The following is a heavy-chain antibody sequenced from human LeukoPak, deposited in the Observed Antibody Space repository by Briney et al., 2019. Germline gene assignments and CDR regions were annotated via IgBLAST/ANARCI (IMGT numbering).Heavy chain of an antibody. V-gene: IGHV4-34*01. Sequence: PSETLSLTCAVYGGSISDYYCSWIRQPPGKGLEWIGEINHSGSTDYNPSLKSRVTISVLTSKNQFSLKLNSVTAADTAVYYCPLWVTVTGDVSTDDWGQGTLVTVSS. J-gene: IGHJ4*03. D-gene: IGHD7-27*01. CDR1: GGSISDYY. CDR2: INHSGST. CDR3: PLWVTVTGDVSTDD.